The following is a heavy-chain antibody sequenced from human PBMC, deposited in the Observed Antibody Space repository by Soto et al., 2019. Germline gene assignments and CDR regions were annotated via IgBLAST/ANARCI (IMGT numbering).Heavy chain of an antibody. CDR2: IYYIGNS. CDR1: GGSISPYY. D-gene: IGHD4-17*01. J-gene: IGHJ4*02. V-gene: IGHV4-59*08. CDR3: ARLNYGDFQLYYFDY. Sequence: SETLSLTCTVSGGSISPYYWSWIRQPPEKGLEWIGNIYYIGNSNYNPSLKSRVTISLDTSKNQFSLKLSSVTAADTAVYYCARLNYGDFQLYYFDYWGQGTLVTDSS.